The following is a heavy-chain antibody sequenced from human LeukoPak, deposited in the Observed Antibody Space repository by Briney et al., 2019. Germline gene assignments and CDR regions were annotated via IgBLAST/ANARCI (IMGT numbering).Heavy chain of an antibody. V-gene: IGHV3-74*01. Sequence: GGSLRLSCAASGFSFSNYWMHWVRQAPGKGLVWVSRINSDGSSTIYADSVKGRFTISRDNAKNTLYLQMNSLRAEDTAVYYCARDSSSWYRIWHYWGQGTLVTVSS. CDR2: INSDGSST. CDR1: GFSFSNYW. CDR3: ARDSSSWYRIWHY. D-gene: IGHD6-13*01. J-gene: IGHJ4*02.